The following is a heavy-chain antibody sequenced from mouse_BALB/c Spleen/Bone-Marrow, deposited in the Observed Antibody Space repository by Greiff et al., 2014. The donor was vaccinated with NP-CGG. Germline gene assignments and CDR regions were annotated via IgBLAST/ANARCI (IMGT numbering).Heavy chain of an antibody. CDR1: GYTFTSYW. D-gene: IGHD2-2*01. J-gene: IGHJ2*01. CDR3: ARINGYDY. V-gene: IGHV1S81*02. Sequence: QVQLQQSGAELVKPGASVKLSCKASGYTFTSYWMHWVKQRPGQGLEWTGEIDPSTGRTDYNKKFKSQATLTVDKSSSIAYMHVSSLTSEDSAIYYCARINGYDYWGQGTTLTVSS. CDR2: IDPSTGRT.